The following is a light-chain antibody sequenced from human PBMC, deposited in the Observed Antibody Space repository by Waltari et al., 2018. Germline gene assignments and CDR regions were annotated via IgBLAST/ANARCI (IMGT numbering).Light chain of an antibody. J-gene: IGLJ3*02. Sequence: QLILTQSSSASASLGSSVKLTCTLSSGHNSYIIAWHQQQPGKAPRYLMKLEGSGSYTKGSGVPDRFSGSSSGADRYRTIANLQSEDEADYYCETWDSNTWVFGGGTKLTVL. CDR2: LEGSGSY. CDR1: SGHNSYI. V-gene: IGLV4-60*03. CDR3: ETWDSNTWV.